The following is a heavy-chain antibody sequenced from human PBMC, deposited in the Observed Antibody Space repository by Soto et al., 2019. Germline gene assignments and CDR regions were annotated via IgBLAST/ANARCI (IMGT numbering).Heavy chain of an antibody. V-gene: IGHV1-18*01. CDR3: ARDMGGYYFEPNDY. CDR1: GYTFTSYG. Sequence: ASVKVSCKTSGYTFTSYGISWVRQAPGQGLEWMGWITANNVNTNYAQKFQGRVTMTTDTSTATAYMELRSLRSDDAAVYYCARDMGGYYFEPNDYWG. J-gene: IGHJ4*01. CDR2: ITANNVNT. D-gene: IGHD3-22*01.